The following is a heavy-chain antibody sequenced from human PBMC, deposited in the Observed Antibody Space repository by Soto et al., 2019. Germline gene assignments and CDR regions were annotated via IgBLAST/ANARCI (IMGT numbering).Heavy chain of an antibody. J-gene: IGHJ4*02. CDR1: RFTFSAFA. CDR2: ISYDAINQ. Sequence: PGGSLRLSCAASRFTFSAFAMHWVRQAPGKGLEWVAFISYDAINQNYADSVRGRFTISRENSKNTLYLQMNSLTTEDTAVYYCARGRIPSYYFDYWGQGALVTVSS. V-gene: IGHV3-30-3*01. CDR3: ARGRIPSYYFDY. D-gene: IGHD2-21*01.